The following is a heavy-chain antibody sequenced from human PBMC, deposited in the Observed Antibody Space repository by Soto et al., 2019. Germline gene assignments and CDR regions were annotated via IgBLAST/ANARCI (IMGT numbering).Heavy chain of an antibody. CDR2: IKQDGSEK. CDR3: ARGSRFLYDYGANWFDP. V-gene: IGHV3-7*03. Sequence: GGSLRLSCAASGFTFISYWMSWVRQAPGKGLEWVANIKQDGSEKYYVDSVKGRFTISRDNAKNSLYLQMNSLRAEDTAVYYCARGSRFLYDYGANWFDPWGQGTLVTVSS. D-gene: IGHD4-17*01. CDR1: GFTFISYW. J-gene: IGHJ5*02.